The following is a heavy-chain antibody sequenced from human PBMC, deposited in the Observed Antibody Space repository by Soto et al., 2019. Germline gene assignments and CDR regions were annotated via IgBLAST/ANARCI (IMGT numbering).Heavy chain of an antibody. V-gene: IGHV4-39*07. CDR2: IYYSGST. Sequence: SETLSLTCTVSGGSISSSSYYWGWIRQPPGKGLEWIGSIYYSGSTNYNPSLKSRVIISVDRSKNQFSLKVRSVTAADTAVYYFAREKYGDYVGYFVPWGQGILVTVS. CDR3: AREKYGDYVGYFVP. D-gene: IGHD4-17*01. J-gene: IGHJ4*03. CDR1: GGSISSSSYY.